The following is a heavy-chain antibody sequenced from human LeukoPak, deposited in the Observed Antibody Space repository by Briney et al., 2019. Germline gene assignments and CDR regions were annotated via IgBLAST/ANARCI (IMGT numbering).Heavy chain of an antibody. Sequence: ASVQVSCKASGYTFTGYYMHWVRQAAGRGLEGMGWINPNSGGTNYAQKFQGRVTMTRDTSISTAYMELSRLRSDDTAVYYCAAYYDFWSGYYLQDVWGQGTTVTVSS. J-gene: IGHJ6*02. CDR2: INPNSGGT. CDR1: GYTFTGYY. V-gene: IGHV1-2*02. CDR3: AAYYDFWSGYYLQDV. D-gene: IGHD3-3*01.